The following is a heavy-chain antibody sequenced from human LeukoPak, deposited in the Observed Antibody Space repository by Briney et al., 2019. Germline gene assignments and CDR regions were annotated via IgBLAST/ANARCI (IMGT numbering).Heavy chain of an antibody. J-gene: IGHJ3*02. CDR1: GFTFSDYY. CDR3: ASRVAFDI. Sequence: GGSLRLSCAASGFTFSDYYMSRIRQAPGKGLEWVSYIDGSSSRINYADSVKGRFTISRDNAKNSLFLQMNSLTVEDTAVYCCASRVAFDIWGLGTMVTVSS. V-gene: IGHV3-11*01. CDR2: IDGSSSRI. D-gene: IGHD3-3*01.